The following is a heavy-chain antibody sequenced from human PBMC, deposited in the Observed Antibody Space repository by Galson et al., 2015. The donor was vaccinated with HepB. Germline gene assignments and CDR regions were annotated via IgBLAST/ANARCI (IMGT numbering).Heavy chain of an antibody. Sequence: FLRLSRAASGFTFSNYTMNWVRQAPGKGPEWLSYISTDSSTIDYAHSVKGRFTISRDNAKNSLYLQMHSLRDEDTAVYYCAGAAFGSNSYWYFDLRGRGTLVTVSS. V-gene: IGHV3-48*02. CDR1: GFTFSNYT. CDR2: ISTDSSTI. CDR3: AGAAFGSNSYWYFDL. D-gene: IGHD4-23*01. J-gene: IGHJ2*01.